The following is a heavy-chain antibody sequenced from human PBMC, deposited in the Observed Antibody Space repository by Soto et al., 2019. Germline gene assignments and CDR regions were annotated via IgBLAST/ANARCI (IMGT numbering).Heavy chain of an antibody. D-gene: IGHD1-26*01. J-gene: IGHJ4*02. CDR3: ARGSPPTFDY. CDR2: INAGNGNT. CDR1: GYTFSNYA. V-gene: IGHV1-3*01. Sequence: ASVKVSCKASGYTFSNYAIHCVRQAPGQRLEWMGWINAGNGNTKSSQKFQGRVTITRDTSASTAYVELSSLRSEDTAVYYCARGSPPTFDYWGQGTLVTVSS.